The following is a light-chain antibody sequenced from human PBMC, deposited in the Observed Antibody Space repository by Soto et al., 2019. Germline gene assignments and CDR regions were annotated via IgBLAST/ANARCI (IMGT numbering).Light chain of an antibody. Sequence: QSVLTQPASVSGSPGQSITISCTGTSSDVGSYNLVSWYQQHPGKAPKLMIYEVNKRPSGVSNRFSGSKSGNTASLTISGLQAEDEADYYCCSYAGSTISYVFGTGTKVTVL. CDR3: CSYAGSTISYV. V-gene: IGLV2-23*02. J-gene: IGLJ1*01. CDR1: SSDVGSYNL. CDR2: EVN.